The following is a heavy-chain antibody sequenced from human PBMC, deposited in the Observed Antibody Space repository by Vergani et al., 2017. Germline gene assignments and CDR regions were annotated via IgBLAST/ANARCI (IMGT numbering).Heavy chain of an antibody. Sequence: QVQLQQWGAGLLKPSETLSLTCTVSGGSISSYYWSWIRQPPGKGLEWIGYIYYSGSTNYNPSLKSRVTISVDTSKNQFSLKLSSVTAADTAVYYCARARITMFGVVIMRTRFDPWGQGTLVTVSS. V-gene: IGHV4-59*12. J-gene: IGHJ5*02. CDR2: IYYSGST. CDR1: GGSISSYY. CDR3: ARARITMFGVVIMRTRFDP. D-gene: IGHD3-3*01.